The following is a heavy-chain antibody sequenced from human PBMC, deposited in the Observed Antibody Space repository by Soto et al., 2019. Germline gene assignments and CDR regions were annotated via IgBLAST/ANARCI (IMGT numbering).Heavy chain of an antibody. CDR3: AYSSGWYEY. CDR2: IYYSGST. Sequence: KPSETLSLTCTVSGGSVNSGSYYWSWIRQPPGKGLEWIGYIYYSGSTNYNPSLKRRVIISVDTAKNQFSLKLSSVTAADTAVYYCAYSSGWYEYRGQGTLVTVSS. D-gene: IGHD6-19*01. V-gene: IGHV4-61*01. CDR1: GGSVNSGSYY. J-gene: IGHJ4*02.